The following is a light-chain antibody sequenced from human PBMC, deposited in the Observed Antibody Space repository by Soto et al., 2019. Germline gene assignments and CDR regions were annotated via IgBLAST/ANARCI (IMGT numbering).Light chain of an antibody. V-gene: IGLV2-14*01. Sequence: QSVLTQPASVSGSPGQSITISCTGTSSDVGGYTYVSWYQQHPGKAPKLMSFEVSNRPSGVSNRFSGSKSGNTASLTISGLQAEDEADYYCSSYTSRNTLYVFGTGTKVTVL. CDR1: SSDVGGYTY. CDR2: EVS. J-gene: IGLJ1*01. CDR3: SSYTSRNTLYV.